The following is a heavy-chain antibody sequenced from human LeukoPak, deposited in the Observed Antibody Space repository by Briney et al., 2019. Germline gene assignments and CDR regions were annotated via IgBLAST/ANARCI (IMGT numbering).Heavy chain of an antibody. CDR1: GFTFSSYA. CDR3: ARGLTYYYGSGKYDYYYGMDV. D-gene: IGHD3-10*01. CDR2: ISYEGSNK. Sequence: GRSLRLSWAASGFTFSSYAMHWVRQAPGKGLEWGAVISYEGSNKYYADSVKGRFTISRDNSKNTLYLQMNSLRAEDTAVYYCARGLTYYYGSGKYDYYYGMDVWGKGPTVTVSS. J-gene: IGHJ6*04. V-gene: IGHV3-30*04.